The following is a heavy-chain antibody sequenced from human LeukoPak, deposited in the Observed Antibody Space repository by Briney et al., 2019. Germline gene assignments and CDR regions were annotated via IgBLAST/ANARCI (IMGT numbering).Heavy chain of an antibody. CDR3: ARDGGTSWYTSGYDY. CDR2: IIPIFGTS. Sequence: SVKVSCKASGGTFSSYAISWVRQAPGQGLEWMGRIIPIFGTSNYAQKFQGRVTITADESASTAYMELSSLRSEDTAVYYCARDGGTSWYTSGYDYWGQGILVTVSS. D-gene: IGHD2-2*02. V-gene: IGHV1-69*13. CDR1: GGTFSSYA. J-gene: IGHJ4*02.